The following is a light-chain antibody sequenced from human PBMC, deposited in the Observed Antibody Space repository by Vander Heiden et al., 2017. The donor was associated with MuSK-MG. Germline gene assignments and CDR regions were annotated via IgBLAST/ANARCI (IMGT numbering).Light chain of an antibody. CDR2: DAS. CDR3: QQRSNWPPLT. CDR1: QSVSSY. J-gene: IGKJ4*01. V-gene: IGKV3-11*01. Sequence: EIGLTQSPATLSLSPGERATLPCRASQSVSSYLAWYQQKPGQAPRLLIYDASNRGTGIPARFSGSGSGTDFTLTISSLEPEDFAVYYCQQRSNWPPLTFGGGTKVEIK.